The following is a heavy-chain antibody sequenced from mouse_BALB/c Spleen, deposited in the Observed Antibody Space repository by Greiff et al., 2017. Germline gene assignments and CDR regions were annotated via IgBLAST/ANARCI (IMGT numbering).Heavy chain of an antibody. CDR3: ARSEGLYGSNGGAMDY. J-gene: IGHJ4*01. D-gene: IGHD1-1*01. Sequence: VQLKESGPELGKPGASVKISCKASGYSFTGYNMYWVKQSHRKSLEWIGYIDPYNGGTSYNQKSKGKATLTVDKSSSTAYMHLNSLTSEDSAIYYCARSEGLYGSNGGAMDYWGQGTSVTVSS. CDR1: GYSFTGYN. V-gene: IGHV1S135*01. CDR2: IDPYNGGT.